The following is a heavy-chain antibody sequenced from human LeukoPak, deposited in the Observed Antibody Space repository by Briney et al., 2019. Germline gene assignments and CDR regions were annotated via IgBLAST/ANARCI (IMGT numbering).Heavy chain of an antibody. D-gene: IGHD1-1*01. J-gene: IGHJ4*02. CDR3: ARDRLEGGETFDS. CDR2: ITGSSSYI. V-gene: IGHV3-21*01. Sequence: GGSLRLSSAASGFSFRSYSMDWVRQAPGKGLEWGSSITGSSSYISYADSVKGRFTISRDNAENSLFLQMNSLRPEDTAVYFCARDRLEGGETFDSWGQGTLVTVSS. CDR1: GFSFRSYS.